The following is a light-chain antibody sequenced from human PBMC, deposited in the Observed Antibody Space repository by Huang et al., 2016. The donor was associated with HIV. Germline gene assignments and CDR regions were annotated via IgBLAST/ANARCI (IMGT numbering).Light chain of an antibody. J-gene: IGKJ3*01. Sequence: DIQMTQSPSSLSASVGDRVTITCRASQDISNYLNWYQQKPGEAPKLLIYDVSNLETGVPSRFSGSGSGTHFTFTISSLRPEDVATYYCQRYDNFPPFTFGPGTKVDLK. CDR3: QRYDNFPPFT. CDR1: QDISNY. V-gene: IGKV1-33*01. CDR2: DVS.